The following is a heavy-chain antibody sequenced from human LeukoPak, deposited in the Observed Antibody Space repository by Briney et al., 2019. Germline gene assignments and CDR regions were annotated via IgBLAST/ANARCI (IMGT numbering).Heavy chain of an antibody. D-gene: IGHD3-10*01. CDR3: AREEYGYYGSGSYYNW. CDR2: IYYSGST. V-gene: IGHV4-59*12. Sequence: SETLSLTCTVSGGSISPYYWRWIRQPPGKGLEWIGYIYYSGSTNYNPSLKSRVTISVDTSKNQFSLKLSSVTAADTAVYYCAREEYGYYGSGSYYNWWGQGTLVTVSS. CDR1: GGSISPYY. J-gene: IGHJ4*02.